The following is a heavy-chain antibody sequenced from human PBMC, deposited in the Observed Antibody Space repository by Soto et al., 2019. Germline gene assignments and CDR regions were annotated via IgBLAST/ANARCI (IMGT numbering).Heavy chain of an antibody. CDR3: AKDTYYYDSSGYYIFDY. Sequence: QVQLVESGGGVVQPGRSLRLSCAASGFTFSSYGMHWVRQAPGKGLEWVAGISYDGSNKYYADSVKGRFTISRDNSKNTLYAQMDSLRAEDAAVFYCAKDTYYYDSSGYYIFDYWGQGTLVTVSS. V-gene: IGHV3-30*18. CDR1: GFTFSSYG. J-gene: IGHJ4*02. CDR2: ISYDGSNK. D-gene: IGHD3-22*01.